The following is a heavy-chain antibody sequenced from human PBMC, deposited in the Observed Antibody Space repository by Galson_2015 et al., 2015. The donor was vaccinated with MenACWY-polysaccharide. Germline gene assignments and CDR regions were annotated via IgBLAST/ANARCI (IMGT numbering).Heavy chain of an antibody. J-gene: IGHJ4*02. CDR2: PSSSYT. D-gene: IGHD6-19*01. Sequence: PSSSYTNYSPSFQGHVTISADKSITTAYLQWSSLKASDTVIYYCARHGHNSGWYYFDYWGQGTLVTVSS. CDR3: ARHGHNSGWYYFDY. V-gene: IGHV5-10-1*01.